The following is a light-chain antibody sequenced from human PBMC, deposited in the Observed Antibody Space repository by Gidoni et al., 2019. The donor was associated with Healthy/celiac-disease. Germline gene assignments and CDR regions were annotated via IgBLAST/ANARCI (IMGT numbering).Light chain of an antibody. V-gene: IGKV1-39*01. Sequence: DIQMTQSPSSLSASVGDRVTITCPVSQSISSYLNWYQQKPGQAPKLLIYAASSLQSGVPSRFSGSGSGTDFTLTISSLQPEDFATYYCQQSYSTPGTFGQGTRLEIK. CDR1: QSISSY. CDR3: QQSYSTPGT. CDR2: AAS. J-gene: IGKJ5*01.